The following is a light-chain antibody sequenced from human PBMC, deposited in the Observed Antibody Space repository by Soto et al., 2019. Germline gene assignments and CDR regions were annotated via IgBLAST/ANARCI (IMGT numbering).Light chain of an antibody. Sequence: QSALTQPPSASGSPGQPVTISCTGTSSDVGGYNYVSWYQQHPDKAPKLIIYEVSKRPSGVPDRFSGSKSGNTASLTVSGLQAADAADYCCSSYGGYNNVIFGGGTKLTVL. CDR1: SSDVGGYNY. J-gene: IGLJ2*01. V-gene: IGLV2-8*01. CDR3: SSYGGYNNVI. CDR2: EVS.